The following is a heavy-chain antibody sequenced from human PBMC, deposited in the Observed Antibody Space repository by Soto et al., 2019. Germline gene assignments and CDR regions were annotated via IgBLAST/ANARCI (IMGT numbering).Heavy chain of an antibody. Sequence: GGSLRLSCAASGFTFSSYWMHWVRQAPGKGLVWVSRINSDGSSTSYADSVKGRFTISRDNAKNTLYLQMNSLRAEDTAVYYCARDLERWEDYDFWSGYPWFDPWGQGTLVTVSS. D-gene: IGHD3-3*01. CDR2: INSDGSST. CDR1: GFTFSSYW. CDR3: ARDLERWEDYDFWSGYPWFDP. V-gene: IGHV3-74*01. J-gene: IGHJ5*02.